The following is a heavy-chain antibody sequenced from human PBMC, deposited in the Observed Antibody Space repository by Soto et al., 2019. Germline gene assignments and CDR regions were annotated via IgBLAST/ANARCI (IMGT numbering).Heavy chain of an antibody. V-gene: IGHV3-30-3*01. Sequence: GGSLRLSCAASGFTFSSYAMHWVRQAPGKGLEWVAVISYDGSNKYYADSVKGRFTISRDNSKNTLYLQMNSLRAEDTAVYYCARDHDYGFWGQGTLVTVSS. CDR1: GFTFSSYA. D-gene: IGHD4-17*01. CDR3: ARDHDYGF. J-gene: IGHJ4*02. CDR2: ISYDGSNK.